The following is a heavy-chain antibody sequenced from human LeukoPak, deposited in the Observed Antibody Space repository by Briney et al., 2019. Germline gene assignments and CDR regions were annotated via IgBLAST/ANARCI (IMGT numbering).Heavy chain of an antibody. CDR1: GYTFTSYD. CDR3: ARGLFGGSGWYFHYYYYGMDV. CDR2: MDPNSGNT. J-gene: IGHJ6*02. V-gene: IGHV1-8*01. Sequence: ASVKVSCKASGYTFTSYDINWVRQATGQGLEWMGWMDPNSGNTGYAQKFQGRVTMTRNTSISTAYMELSSLRSEDTAVYYCARGLFGGSGWYFHYYYYGMDVWGQGTTVTVSS. D-gene: IGHD6-19*01.